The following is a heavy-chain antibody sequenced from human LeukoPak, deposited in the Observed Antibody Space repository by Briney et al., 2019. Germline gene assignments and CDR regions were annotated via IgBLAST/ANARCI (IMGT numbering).Heavy chain of an antibody. V-gene: IGHV3-30*18. D-gene: IGHD6-13*01. J-gene: IGHJ4*02. CDR2: ISYDGSNK. CDR1: GFTFSSYG. CDR3: ANIAAAGSDY. Sequence: PGRSLRLSCAASGFTFSSYGMHWVRQAPGKGLEWVAVISYDGSNKYYADSVKGRFTISRDNSKNTLYLQMNSLRAEDTAVYYCANIAAAGSDYWGQGTLVTVSS.